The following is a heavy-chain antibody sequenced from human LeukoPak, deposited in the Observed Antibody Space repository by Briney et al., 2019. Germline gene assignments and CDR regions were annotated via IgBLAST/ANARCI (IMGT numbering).Heavy chain of an antibody. CDR1: GFTVSSNY. CDR3: ARDLFAADYYYYYGMDV. V-gene: IGHV3-30*03. Sequence: PGGSLRLSCAASGFTVSSNYMSWVRQAPGKGLEWVAVISYDGSNKYYADSVKGRFTISRDNSKNTLYLQMNSLRAEDTAVYYCARDLFAADYYYYYGMDVWGQGTTVTVSS. J-gene: IGHJ6*02. D-gene: IGHD3-3*01. CDR2: ISYDGSNK.